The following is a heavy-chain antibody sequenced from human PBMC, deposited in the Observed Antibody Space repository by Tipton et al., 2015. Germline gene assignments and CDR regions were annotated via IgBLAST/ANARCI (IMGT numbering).Heavy chain of an antibody. CDR2: IYYSGSTKYSGST. CDR3: ARDLEHGMDV. Sequence: GSLRLSCTVSGGSISENYWSWIRQPPGKGLEWIGYIYYSGSTKYSGSTNYDPSLNSRVTTSVDTSKNQFSLKMSSVTAADTAVYFCARDLEHGMDVWGQGTTVTVS. J-gene: IGHJ6*02. V-gene: IGHV4-59*01. CDR1: GGSISENY.